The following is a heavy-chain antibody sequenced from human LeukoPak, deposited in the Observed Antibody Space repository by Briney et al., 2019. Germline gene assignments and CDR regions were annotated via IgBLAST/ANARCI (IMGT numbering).Heavy chain of an antibody. Sequence: SETLSLTCTVSGGSISSGGYYWSWIRQHPGKGLEWIGYIYYSGSTYYNPSLKSRVTISVDTSKNQFSLKLSSVTAADTAVYYCARVPKDVPAALYYFDSWGQGTLVTVSS. CDR2: IYYSGST. D-gene: IGHD2-2*01. CDR1: GGSISSGGYY. J-gene: IGHJ4*02. V-gene: IGHV4-31*03. CDR3: ARVPKDVPAALYYFDS.